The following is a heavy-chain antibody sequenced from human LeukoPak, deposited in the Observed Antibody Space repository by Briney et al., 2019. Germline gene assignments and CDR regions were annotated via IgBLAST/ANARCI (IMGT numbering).Heavy chain of an antibody. D-gene: IGHD4-23*01. CDR1: GYTLTGYY. V-gene: IGHV1-46*01. Sequence: ASVKVSCKASGYTLTGYYMRWVRQAPGQGLEWMGIINPSGGSTSYAQKFQGRVTMTRDTSTSTVYMELSSLRSEDTAVYYCASHGGKEPTVNYWGQGTLVTVSS. J-gene: IGHJ4*02. CDR3: ASHGGKEPTVNY. CDR2: INPSGGST.